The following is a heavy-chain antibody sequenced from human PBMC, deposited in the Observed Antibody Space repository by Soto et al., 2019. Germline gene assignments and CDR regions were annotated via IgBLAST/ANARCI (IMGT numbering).Heavy chain of an antibody. J-gene: IGHJ5*02. V-gene: IGHV4-4*07. CDR3: VRDGSKTLRDWFDP. Sequence: QVQLQESGPGLLKASETLSLSCSVSGGSISKFYWSWIRKTAGKGLEWMGRVYATGTTDYNPSLRSPVTMSVDISKKTFSLRLTSVTAADTGVYYCVRDGSKTLRDWFDPWGQGKLVTVSS. D-gene: IGHD4-17*01. CDR2: VYATGTT. CDR1: GGSISKFY.